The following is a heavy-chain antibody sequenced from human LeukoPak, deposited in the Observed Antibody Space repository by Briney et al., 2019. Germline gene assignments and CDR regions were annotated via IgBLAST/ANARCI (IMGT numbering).Heavy chain of an antibody. D-gene: IGHD1-7*01. CDR2: IIPIFGTA. CDR3: ARAPRGHGGAMGNYEL. J-gene: IGHJ4*02. CDR1: GGTFSSYA. Sequence: GASVKVSCKASGGTFSSYAISWVRQAPGQGLEWMGGIIPIFGTANYAQKFQGRVTITADESTSTAYMELSSLRSGDTAVYYCARAPRGHGGAMGNYELWGQGTLVTVSS. V-gene: IGHV1-69*13.